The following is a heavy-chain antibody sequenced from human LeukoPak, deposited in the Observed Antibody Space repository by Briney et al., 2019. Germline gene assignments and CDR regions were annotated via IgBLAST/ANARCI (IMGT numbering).Heavy chain of an antibody. D-gene: IGHD3-22*01. V-gene: IGHV3-23*01. CDR1: GFSFSTYA. Sequence: GGSLRLSCAASGFSFSTYAMSWVRQAPGKGLEWVSGISGSGGRTHYADSVKGRFIISRDNSKNVLNLQMNNLRAEDTAVYYCAKDRDYLYYDSSGFPRTFDPWGQGTLVTVSS. CDR2: ISGSGGRT. J-gene: IGHJ5*02. CDR3: AKDRDYLYYDSSGFPRTFDP.